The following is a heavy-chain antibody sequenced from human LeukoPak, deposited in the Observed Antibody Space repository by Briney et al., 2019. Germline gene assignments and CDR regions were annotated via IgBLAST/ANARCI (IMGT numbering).Heavy chain of an antibody. CDR3: ASAGSTMLREDWFDP. V-gene: IGHV3-21*01. J-gene: IGHJ5*02. Sequence: GGSLRLSCAASGFTFSSYGMNWVRQAPGKGLEWVSSISSSSSYIYYADSVKGRFTISRDNAKNSLYLQMNSLRAEDTAVYYCASAGSTMLREDWFDPWGQGTLVTVSS. D-gene: IGHD3-10*02. CDR2: ISSSSSYI. CDR1: GFTFSSYG.